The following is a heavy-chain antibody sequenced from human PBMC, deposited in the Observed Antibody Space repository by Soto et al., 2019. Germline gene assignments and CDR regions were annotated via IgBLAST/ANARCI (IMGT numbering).Heavy chain of an antibody. CDR1: CGSISSYY. D-gene: IGHD5-18*01. J-gene: IGHJ6*02. CDR3: ARLTAMVTPYYYYGMDV. Sequence: SETLSLTCTVSCGSISSYYWSWIRQPPGKGLEWIGYIYYSGSTNYNPSLKSRVTISVDTSKNQFSLKLSSVTAADTAVYYCARLTAMVTPYYYYGMDVWGQGTTVS. V-gene: IGHV4-59*01. CDR2: IYYSGST.